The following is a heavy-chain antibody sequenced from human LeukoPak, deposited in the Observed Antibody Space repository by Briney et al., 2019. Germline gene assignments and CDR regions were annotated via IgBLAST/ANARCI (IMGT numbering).Heavy chain of an antibody. J-gene: IGHJ4*02. CDR3: ARSYLLVGSSYGY. D-gene: IGHD2/OR15-2a*01. CDR1: GFTFSSYG. Sequence: PGRSLRLSCAASGFTFSSYGMHWVRQAPGKGLEWVAVIWYDGSNKYYADSVKGRFTISRDNAKNSLYLQMNSLRAEDTAVYYCARSYLLVGSSYGYWGQGTLVTVSS. V-gene: IGHV3-33*01. CDR2: IWYDGSNK.